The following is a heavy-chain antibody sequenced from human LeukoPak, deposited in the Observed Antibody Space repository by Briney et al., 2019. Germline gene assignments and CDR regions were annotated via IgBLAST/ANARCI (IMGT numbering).Heavy chain of an antibody. J-gene: IGHJ4*02. V-gene: IGHV1-2*02. Sequence: EASVKVSCKASGYTFSTYGISWVRQAPGQGLESMGWINPNSGATYYAQKFQDRVTMARDTSISTAYMEVSRLRSDDTAVYYCAREGSSNSFDYWGQGTLVTVSS. CDR3: AREGSSNSFDY. CDR1: GYTFSTYG. CDR2: INPNSGAT. D-gene: IGHD6-13*01.